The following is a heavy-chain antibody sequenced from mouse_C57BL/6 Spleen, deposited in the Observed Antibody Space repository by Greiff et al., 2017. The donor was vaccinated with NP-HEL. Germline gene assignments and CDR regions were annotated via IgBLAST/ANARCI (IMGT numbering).Heavy chain of an antibody. V-gene: IGHV5-16*01. D-gene: IGHD3-3*01. CDR1: GFTFSDYY. CDR2: INYDGSST. Sequence: EVKLVESEGGLVQPGSSMKLSCTASGFTFSDYYMAWVRQVPEKGLEWVANINYDGSSTYYLDSLQSRFIISRDNAKNILYLQMSSLKSEDTATYYCARGDVAMDYWGQGTSVTVSS. J-gene: IGHJ4*01. CDR3: ARGDVAMDY.